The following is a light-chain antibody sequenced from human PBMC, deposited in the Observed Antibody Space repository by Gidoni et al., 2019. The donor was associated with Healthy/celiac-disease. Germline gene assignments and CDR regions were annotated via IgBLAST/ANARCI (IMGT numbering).Light chain of an antibody. CDR2: GNS. J-gene: IGLJ1*01. V-gene: IGLV1-40*01. CDR1: SSNIGAGYD. Sequence: QSVLPQPPSVSGAPGQRVTISCTGSSSNIGAGYDVHWYQQLPGTAPKLLIHGNSNRPSGVPDRFSGSKSGTSASLDITGRQAEDEADYYCQSYESSLSGYVFGTGTKVTVL. CDR3: QSYESSLSGYV.